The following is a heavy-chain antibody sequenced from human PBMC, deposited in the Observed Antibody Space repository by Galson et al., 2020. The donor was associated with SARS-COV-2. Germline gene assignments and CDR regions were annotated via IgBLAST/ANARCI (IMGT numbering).Heavy chain of an antibody. CDR2: ISGSGDSI. CDR1: GFSFSTYE. J-gene: IGHJ4*02. CDR3: ATVLADAAMDD. D-gene: IGHD2-2*01. Sequence: GGSLRLSCAASGFSFSTYEMNWVRQAPGKGLEWVSYISGSGDSIYYAESVKGRFSISRDNAKNSLYLQMNSLRADDTAVYYCATVLADAAMDDWGQGTLVTVSS. V-gene: IGHV3-48*03.